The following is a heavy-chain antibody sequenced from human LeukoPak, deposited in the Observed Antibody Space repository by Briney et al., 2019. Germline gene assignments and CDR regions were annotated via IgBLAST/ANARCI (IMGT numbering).Heavy chain of an antibody. CDR1: GYTFTSYG. D-gene: IGHD6-13*01. Sequence: ASAKVSCKASGYTFTSYGISWVRQAPGQGLEWMGWISAYNGNTNYAQKLQGRVTMTTDTSTSTAYMELRSLRSDDTAVYYCARVITIAAAGIYYYYGMDVWGQGTTVTVSS. J-gene: IGHJ6*02. V-gene: IGHV1-18*01. CDR3: ARVITIAAAGIYYYYGMDV. CDR2: ISAYNGNT.